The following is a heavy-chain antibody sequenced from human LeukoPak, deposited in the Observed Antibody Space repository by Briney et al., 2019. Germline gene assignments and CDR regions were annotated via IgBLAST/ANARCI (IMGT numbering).Heavy chain of an antibody. CDR1: GFTVSSNY. CDR2: IYSGGST. CDR3: AKDPFDYYDSSGYPRGPDY. V-gene: IGHV3-53*05. D-gene: IGHD3-22*01. J-gene: IGHJ4*02. Sequence: GGSLRLSCAASGFTVSSNYMSWVRQAPGKGLEWVSVIYSGGSTYYADSVKGRFTISRDNSKNTLYLQMNSLRAEDTAVYYCAKDPFDYYDSSGYPRGPDYWGQGTLVTVSS.